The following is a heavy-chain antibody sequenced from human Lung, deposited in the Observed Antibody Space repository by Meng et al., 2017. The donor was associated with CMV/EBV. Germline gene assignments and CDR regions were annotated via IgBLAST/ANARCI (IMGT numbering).Heavy chain of an antibody. J-gene: IGHJ4*02. V-gene: IGHV4-4*02. Sequence: QGAGPGRVKPSGALSLPCAVSGGSLSSRNWWSWVRQPPGKGLEWIGEIYHSGSTNYNPSLKSRVTISVDESKNQFSLRLSSVTAADTAVYYCARVGAYCGGDCYHPRWGQGTLVTVSS. CDR1: GGSLSSRNW. CDR3: ARVGAYCGGDCYHPR. D-gene: IGHD2-21*02. CDR2: IYHSGST.